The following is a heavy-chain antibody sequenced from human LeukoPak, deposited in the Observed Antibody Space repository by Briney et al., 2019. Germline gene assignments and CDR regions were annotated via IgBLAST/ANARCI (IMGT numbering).Heavy chain of an antibody. V-gene: IGHV3-66*01. J-gene: IGHJ5*02. CDR1: GFTFSSYA. CDR3: ARGAYGSGCYGDNLFDP. D-gene: IGHD3-10*01. CDR2: IYSGGST. Sequence: PGGSLRLSCAASGFTFSSYAMHWVRQAPGKGLEWVSVIYSGGSTYYADSVKGRFTISRDNSKNTLYLQMNSLRAEYTVVYYCARGAYGSGCYGDNLFDPCGQETLVTVSS.